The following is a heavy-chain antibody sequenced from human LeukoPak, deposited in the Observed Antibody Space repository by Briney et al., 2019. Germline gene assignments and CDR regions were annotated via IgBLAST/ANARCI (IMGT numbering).Heavy chain of an antibody. V-gene: IGHV3-7*01. J-gene: IGHJ4*02. CDR3: ARDRVPDY. CDR2: IKQDGTEK. CDR1: GFTFSNYW. Sequence: GGSLRLSCAVSGFTFSNYWMTWVRQAPGKGLEWVANIKQDGTEKYYVDSVKGRFTISRDNAKNTLYLQMNSLRAEDTAVYYCARDRVPDYWGQGTLVTVSS.